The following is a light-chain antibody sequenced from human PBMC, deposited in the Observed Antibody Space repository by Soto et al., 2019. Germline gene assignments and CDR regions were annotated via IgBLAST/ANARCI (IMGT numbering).Light chain of an antibody. V-gene: IGLV9-49*01. CDR3: GADHGSGSNFVVV. Sequence: QLVLTQPPSASASLGASVTLTCTLSSDYSHYKVDWYQQRPGKGPRFVIRVGTGGIVGSKGDGIPDRFSVLGSGLNRYLTIKNIQEEDESDYHCGADHGSGSNFVVVFGGGTKLTVL. CDR1: SDYSHYK. J-gene: IGLJ2*01. CDR2: VGTGGIVG.